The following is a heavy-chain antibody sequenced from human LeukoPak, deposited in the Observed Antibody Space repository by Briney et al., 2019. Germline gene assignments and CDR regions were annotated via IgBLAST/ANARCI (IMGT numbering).Heavy chain of an antibody. Sequence: AESLHISSKASGCYFTNDWIAWVRQLPGRGLEWMGIIYPGDYDSRYSLCFEGQVTISADKSISTAYLRWSSLKASDTAMYYCARMTSDWYLDYWGQGTLVTVS. CDR1: GCYFTNDW. V-gene: IGHV5-51*01. CDR3: ARMTSDWYLDY. J-gene: IGHJ4*02. CDR2: IYPGDYDS. D-gene: IGHD6-19*01.